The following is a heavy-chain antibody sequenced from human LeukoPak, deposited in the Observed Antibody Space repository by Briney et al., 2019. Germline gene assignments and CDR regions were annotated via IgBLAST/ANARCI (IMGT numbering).Heavy chain of an antibody. CDR3: ARGVLLWFGDNWFDP. CDR2: INPSGGST. Sequence: ASVTVSCKASGYTFTSYYMHWVRQAPGQGLEWMGIINPSGGSTSYAQKFQGRVTMTRDTSTSTVYMELSSLRSEDTAVYYCARGVLLWFGDNWFDPWGQGTLVTVSS. D-gene: IGHD3-10*01. V-gene: IGHV1-46*01. J-gene: IGHJ5*02. CDR1: GYTFTSYY.